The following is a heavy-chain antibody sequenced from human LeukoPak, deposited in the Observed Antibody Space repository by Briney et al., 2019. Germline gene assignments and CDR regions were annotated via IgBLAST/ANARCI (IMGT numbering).Heavy chain of an antibody. CDR1: GYAMSSSDW. Sequence: SETLSLTCGVSGYAMSSSDWWGWIRQPPEKELEWIGYIYYSGSADYNPSLKSRVTMSIDTSNNQFSLKLSSVTAADTAVYYCARLYGITMIVVYDWGQGTLVTVSS. V-gene: IGHV4-28*01. CDR3: ARLYGITMIVVYD. CDR2: IYYSGSA. J-gene: IGHJ4*02. D-gene: IGHD3-22*01.